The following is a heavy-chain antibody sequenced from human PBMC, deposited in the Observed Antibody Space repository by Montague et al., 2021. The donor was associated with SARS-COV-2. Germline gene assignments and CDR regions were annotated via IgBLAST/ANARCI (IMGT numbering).Heavy chain of an antibody. Sequence: CAISGDSVAVEGATRRWDGQSSASRLECLRVSYFRFKWYNDYAVSVRGRVTINPDTSKNQFSLQLNSVTPGDTAIYYCTSGREGNYNVMDVWGQGTTVTVSS. CDR2: SYFRFKWYN. V-gene: IGHV6-1*01. CDR1: GDSVAVEGAT. J-gene: IGHJ6*02. D-gene: IGHD1-1*01. CDR3: TSGREGNYNVMDV.